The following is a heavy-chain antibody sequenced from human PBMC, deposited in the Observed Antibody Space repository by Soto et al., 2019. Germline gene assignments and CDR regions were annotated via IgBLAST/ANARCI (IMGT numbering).Heavy chain of an antibody. J-gene: IGHJ4*02. CDR1: GGSISSGGYY. CDR3: ARTYCSSTSCYIAFDY. Sequence: QVQLQESGPGLVKPSQTLSLTCTVSGGSISSGGYYWSWIRQHPGKGLEWIGYIYYSGSTYYNPSLKSRVTISVDTSKNQCSLKLSSVTAADTAVYYCARTYCSSTSCYIAFDYWGQGTLVTVSS. V-gene: IGHV4-31*03. D-gene: IGHD2-2*02. CDR2: IYYSGST.